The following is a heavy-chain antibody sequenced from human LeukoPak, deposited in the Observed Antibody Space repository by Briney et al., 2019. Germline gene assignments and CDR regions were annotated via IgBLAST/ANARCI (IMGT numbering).Heavy chain of an antibody. CDR1: GFTFDDYG. Sequence: GGSQRLSCAASGFTFDDYGMSWVRQAPGKGLEWVSGINWNGGSTGYADSVKGRFTISRDNAKNSLYLQMNSLRAEDTALYYCARDGVHYYGSGSYYNINWFDPWGQGTLVTVSS. V-gene: IGHV3-20*04. J-gene: IGHJ5*02. D-gene: IGHD3-10*01. CDR2: INWNGGST. CDR3: ARDGVHYYGSGSYYNINWFDP.